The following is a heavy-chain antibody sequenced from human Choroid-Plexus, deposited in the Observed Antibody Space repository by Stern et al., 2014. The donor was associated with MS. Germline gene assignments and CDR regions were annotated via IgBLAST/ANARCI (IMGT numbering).Heavy chain of an antibody. Sequence: VQLVESGGGVGQPGRPLRLSCVVSGFTFGSCAMHWVRPAPGKGLEWVAGLSYDGGNKYYADSGKGRFTISRDNSQNTLYMQMSSLRPEDTAVYYCAKDRQYLTYFFDHWGQGSLVTVSS. CDR3: AKDRQYLTYFFDH. CDR1: GFTFGSCA. J-gene: IGHJ5*02. CDR2: LSYDGGNK. D-gene: IGHD2/OR15-2a*01. V-gene: IGHV3-30*18.